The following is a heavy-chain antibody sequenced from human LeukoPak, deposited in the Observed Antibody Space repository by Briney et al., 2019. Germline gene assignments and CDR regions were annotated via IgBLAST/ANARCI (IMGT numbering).Heavy chain of an antibody. Sequence: GGSLRLSCAASGFTFSSYAMSWVRQAPGKGLEWVSAISGSGGSTYYADSVKGRFTVSRDDSKNTLYLQVNSLRAEDTAVYYCARDSAAVHFDYWGQGTLVTVSS. D-gene: IGHD2-15*01. CDR3: ARDSAAVHFDY. V-gene: IGHV3-23*01. CDR1: GFTFSSYA. CDR2: ISGSGGST. J-gene: IGHJ4*02.